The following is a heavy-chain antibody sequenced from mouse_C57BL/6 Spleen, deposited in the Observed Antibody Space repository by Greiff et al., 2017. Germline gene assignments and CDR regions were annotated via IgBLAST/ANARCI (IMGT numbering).Heavy chain of an antibody. CDR2: IRNKANGYTT. CDR3: ARAYDGYYEDYAMDY. CDR1: GFTFTDYY. Sequence: EVKLVESGGGLVQPGGSLSLSCAASGFTFTDYYMSWVRQPPGKALEWLGFIRNKANGYTTEYSASVKGRFTISRDNSQSILYLQMNALRAEDSATYYCARAYDGYYEDYAMDYWGQGTSVTVSS. V-gene: IGHV7-3*01. D-gene: IGHD2-3*01. J-gene: IGHJ4*01.